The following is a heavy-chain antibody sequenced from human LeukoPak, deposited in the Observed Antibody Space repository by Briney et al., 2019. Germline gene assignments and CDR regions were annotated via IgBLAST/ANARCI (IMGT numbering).Heavy chain of an antibody. CDR3: ARSTVPNSPDWFDP. D-gene: IGHD4-17*01. CDR2: IYPGDSDT. CDR1: GYGFTSYW. V-gene: IGHV5-51*01. J-gene: IGHJ5*02. Sequence: GESLKISCKGSGYGFTSYWIGWVRQMPGKGLEWMGIIYPGDSDTRYSPSFQGQVTISADKSISTAYLRWSSLKASDTAMYYCARSTVPNSPDWFDPWGQGTLVTVSS.